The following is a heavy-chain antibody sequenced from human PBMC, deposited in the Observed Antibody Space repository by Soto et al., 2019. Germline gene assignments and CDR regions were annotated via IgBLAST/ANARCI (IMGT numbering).Heavy chain of an antibody. J-gene: IGHJ6*02. CDR3: ARGSWGGDGIDV. CDR1: GFIFSTYT. D-gene: IGHD3-16*01. Sequence: PGGCLRLSCAASGFIFSTYTINWVRQAPGKGLEWVASISSSSRDIFYADSVKARFTISRDNANSSVDLQMNSLRVGDTAIYYCARGSWGGDGIDVWGQGTTVTV. CDR2: ISSSSRDI. V-gene: IGHV3-21*01.